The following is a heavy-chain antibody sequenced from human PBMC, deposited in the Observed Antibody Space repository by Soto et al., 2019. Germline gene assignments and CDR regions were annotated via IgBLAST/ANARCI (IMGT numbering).Heavy chain of an antibody. CDR3: ARDDGRIAAAGSHWFDP. CDR1: GYTFTSYG. D-gene: IGHD6-13*01. CDR2: ISAYNGNT. J-gene: IGHJ5*02. Sequence: GASVKVSFKASGYTFTSYGISWVRPAPGQRLEWMGWISAYNGNTTYAQKLQGRVTMTTDTSTSTAYMELRSLRSDDTAVYYCARDDGRIAAAGSHWFDPWGQGTLVTVSS. V-gene: IGHV1-18*01.